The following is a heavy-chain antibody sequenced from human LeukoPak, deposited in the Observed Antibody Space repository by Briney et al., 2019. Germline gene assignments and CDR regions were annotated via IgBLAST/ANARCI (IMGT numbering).Heavy chain of an antibody. V-gene: IGHV3-7*01. J-gene: IGHJ4*02. D-gene: IGHD3-16*01. Sequence: PGGSLRLSCAASGFTFSSYWMSWVRQAPGKGLEWVAHINQDGSEKYYVDSVKGRFTISRDNDKHSLYLQRNSLRAERTAVYYCTSCVRDACHYFDYWGRGTLVTVSS. CDR1: GFTFSSYW. CDR2: INQDGSEK. CDR3: TSCVRDACHYFDY.